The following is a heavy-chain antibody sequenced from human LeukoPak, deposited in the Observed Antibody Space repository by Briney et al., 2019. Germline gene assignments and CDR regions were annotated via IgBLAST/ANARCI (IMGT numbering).Heavy chain of an antibody. CDR1: GGSFSGYY. Sequence: SETLSLTCAVYGGSFSGYYWSWIRQPPGKGLEWIGEINHSGSTNYNPSLKSRVTISVDTSKNQFSLKLSSVTAADTAVYYCVRQGYSYGFIDYWGQGTLVTVSS. J-gene: IGHJ4*02. V-gene: IGHV4-34*01. CDR2: INHSGST. CDR3: VRQGYSYGFIDY. D-gene: IGHD5-18*01.